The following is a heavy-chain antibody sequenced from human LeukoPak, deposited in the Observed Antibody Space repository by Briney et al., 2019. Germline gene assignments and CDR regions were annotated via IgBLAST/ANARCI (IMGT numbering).Heavy chain of an antibody. D-gene: IGHD6-13*01. CDR3: ARDQCDSISCYSDS. J-gene: IGHJ4*02. CDR1: GGSISSSKYY. Sequence: SETLSLTCAVSGGSISSSKYYWGWLRQPPGKGLEWLGSIYYSGSTYYYPSLKSRVTISVDTSKNQFSLKLSSVTAADTAVYYCARDQCDSISCYSDSWGQGTLVTVSS. CDR2: IYYSGST. V-gene: IGHV4-39*07.